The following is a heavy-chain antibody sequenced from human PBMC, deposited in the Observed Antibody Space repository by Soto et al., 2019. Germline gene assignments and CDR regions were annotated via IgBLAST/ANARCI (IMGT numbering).Heavy chain of an antibody. V-gene: IGHV1-69*13. CDR3: ASSVVIAVAGTGDY. J-gene: IGHJ4*02. CDR2: IIPIFGTA. D-gene: IGHD6-19*01. CDR1: GGTFSSYA. Sequence: GASVKVSCKASGGTFSSYAISWVRQAPGQGLEWMGGIIPIFGTANYAQKFQGRVTITADESTSTAYMELGSLRSEDTAVYYCASSVVIAVAGTGDYWGQGTLVTVSS.